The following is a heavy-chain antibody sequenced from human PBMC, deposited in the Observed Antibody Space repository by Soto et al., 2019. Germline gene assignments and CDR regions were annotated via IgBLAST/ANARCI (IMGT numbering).Heavy chain of an antibody. CDR2: IIPIFGTA. J-gene: IGHJ5*02. CDR3: AREVATGTTLSWFDP. Sequence: SVKVSCKASGGTFSSYAISWVRQAPGQGLEWMGGIIPIFGTANYAQKFQGRVTITADESTSTAYMELSSLRSEDTAVYYCAREVATGTTLSWFDPWGQGTLVTVSS. V-gene: IGHV1-69*13. CDR1: GGTFSSYA. D-gene: IGHD1-7*01.